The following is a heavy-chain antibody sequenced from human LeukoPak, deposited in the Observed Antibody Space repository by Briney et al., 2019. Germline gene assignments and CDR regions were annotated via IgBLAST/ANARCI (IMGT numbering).Heavy chain of an antibody. CDR2: INPNSGGT. Sequence: ASVKVSCKASGGTFSSYAISWVRQAPGQGLEWMGWINPNSGGTNYAQKFQGRVTMTRDTSISTAYMELSRLRSDDTAVYYCARVRNWNEGWFDPWGQGTLVTVSS. J-gene: IGHJ5*02. V-gene: IGHV1-2*02. D-gene: IGHD1-1*01. CDR1: GGTFSSYA. CDR3: ARVRNWNEGWFDP.